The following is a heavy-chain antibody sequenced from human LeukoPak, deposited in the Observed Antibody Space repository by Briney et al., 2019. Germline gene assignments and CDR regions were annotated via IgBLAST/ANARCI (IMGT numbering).Heavy chain of an antibody. V-gene: IGHV4-31*03. CDR3: ARVTTVTTAAWFDP. J-gene: IGHJ5*02. CDR2: IYYSGST. D-gene: IGHD4-11*01. CDR1: GGPISSGGYY. Sequence: SGTLSLTCTVSGGPISSGGYYWSWIRQHPGKGLEWIGYIYYSGSTYYNPSLKSRVTISVDTSKNQFSLKLSSVTAADTAVYYCARVTTVTTAAWFDPWGQGTLVTVSS.